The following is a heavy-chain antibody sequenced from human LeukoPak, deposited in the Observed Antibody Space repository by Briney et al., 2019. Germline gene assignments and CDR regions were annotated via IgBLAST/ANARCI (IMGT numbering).Heavy chain of an antibody. CDR2: ISGSGGST. V-gene: IGHV3-23*01. D-gene: IGHD3-22*01. CDR1: GFTFSSYA. CDR3: AFEGYYYDSSGSGIYYGMDV. Sequence: GGSLRLSCAASGFTFSSYAMSWVRQAPGKGLEWVSAISGSGGSTYYADSVEGRFTISRDNSKSTLYLQMNSLRAEDTAVYYCAFEGYYYDSSGSGIYYGMDVWGQGTTVTVSS. J-gene: IGHJ6*02.